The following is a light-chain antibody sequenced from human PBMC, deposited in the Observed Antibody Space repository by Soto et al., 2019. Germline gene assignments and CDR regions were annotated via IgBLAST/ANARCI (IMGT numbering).Light chain of an antibody. Sequence: QSVLTQPPSVSAAPGQMVTISCSGSISNIGSNIVSWYQQVPGTVPRLLIYDNNARPSGTPDRFSGSKSGTSATLAISGLRSEDEGDYYCATWADSLNGVVFGGGTKVTVL. CDR1: ISNIGSNI. CDR3: ATWADSLNGVV. CDR2: DNN. V-gene: IGLV1-51*01. J-gene: IGLJ2*01.